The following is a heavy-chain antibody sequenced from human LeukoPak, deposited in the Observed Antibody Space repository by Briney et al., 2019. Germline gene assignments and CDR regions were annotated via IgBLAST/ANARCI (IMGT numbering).Heavy chain of an antibody. Sequence: PSQTLSLTCTVSGGSISSGGYYWSWIRQHPGKGLEWIGYIYYSGSTNYNPFLKSRVTISVDTSKNQFSLKLSSVTAADTAVYYCARDVYDFWTGGMDVWGQGTTVTVSS. CDR2: IYYSGST. D-gene: IGHD3-3*01. J-gene: IGHJ6*02. CDR1: GGSISSGGYY. CDR3: ARDVYDFWTGGMDV. V-gene: IGHV4-61*08.